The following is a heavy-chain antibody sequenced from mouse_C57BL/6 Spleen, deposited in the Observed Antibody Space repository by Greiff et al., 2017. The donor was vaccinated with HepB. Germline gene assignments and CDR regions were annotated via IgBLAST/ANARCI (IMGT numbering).Heavy chain of an antibody. D-gene: IGHD1-1*01. CDR1: GYTFTSYG. V-gene: IGHV1-81*01. CDR3: ARGIYYGSSMSYYFDY. Sequence: QVQLKQSGAELARPGASVKLSCKASGYTFTSYGISWVKQRTGQGLEWIGEIYPRSGNTYYNEKFKGKATLTADKSSSTAYMERRSLTSEDSAVYFCARGIYYGSSMSYYFDYWGQGTTLTVSS. CDR2: IYPRSGNT. J-gene: IGHJ2*01.